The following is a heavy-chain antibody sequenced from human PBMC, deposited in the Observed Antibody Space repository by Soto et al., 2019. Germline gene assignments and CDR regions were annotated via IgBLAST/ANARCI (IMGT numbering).Heavy chain of an antibody. J-gene: IGHJ4*02. Sequence: GGSLRLSCAASGFTFTSYAMSWVRQAPGQGLEWVSSISGSGGGTYYADSVKGRFTISRDNSKDTLYLQINSLRAEDTAMYYWAIDPLNGIYNDYWGQGTLVTVSS. CDR2: ISGSGGGT. D-gene: IGHD1-26*01. V-gene: IGHV3-23*01. CDR1: GFTFTSYA. CDR3: AIDPLNGIYNDY.